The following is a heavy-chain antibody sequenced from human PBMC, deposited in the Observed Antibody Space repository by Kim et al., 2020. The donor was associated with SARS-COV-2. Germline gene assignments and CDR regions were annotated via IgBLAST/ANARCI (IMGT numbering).Heavy chain of an antibody. D-gene: IGHD3-10*01. CDR3: ARQKGWFGELFDY. Sequence: YNPTRKRRVTIPVDTSKNQFSLTLSSVAAADTAGYYCARQKGWFGELFDYWGQGTLVTVSS. J-gene: IGHJ4*02. V-gene: IGHV4-59*08.